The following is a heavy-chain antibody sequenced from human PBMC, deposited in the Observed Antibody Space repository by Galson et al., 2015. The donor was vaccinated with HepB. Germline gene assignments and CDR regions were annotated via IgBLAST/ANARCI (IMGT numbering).Heavy chain of an antibody. Sequence: SLRLSCAASGFTFSSYEMNWVRQAPGKGLEWVSYISSSGSTIYYADSVKGRFTISRDNAKNSLYLQMNSLRAEDTAVYYCARDLSGGTGGGMDVWGQGTTVTVSS. V-gene: IGHV3-48*03. CDR2: ISSSGSTI. D-gene: IGHD3-10*01. CDR3: ARDLSGGTGGGMDV. CDR1: GFTFSSYE. J-gene: IGHJ6*02.